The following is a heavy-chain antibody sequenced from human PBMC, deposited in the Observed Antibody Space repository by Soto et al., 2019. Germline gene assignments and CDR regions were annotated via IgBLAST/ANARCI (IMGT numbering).Heavy chain of an antibody. CDR2: MNPNSGNT. D-gene: IGHD6-13*01. V-gene: IGHV1-8*01. Sequence: ASVKVSCKASGYTFTSYDINWVRQATGQGLEWMGWMNPNSGNTGYAQKFQGRVTMTRNTSISTAYMELSSLRSEDTAVYYCARFDGSSCSYYYYRMDVWGQGTTVTVSS. CDR1: GYTFTSYD. CDR3: ARFDGSSCSYYYYRMDV. J-gene: IGHJ6*02.